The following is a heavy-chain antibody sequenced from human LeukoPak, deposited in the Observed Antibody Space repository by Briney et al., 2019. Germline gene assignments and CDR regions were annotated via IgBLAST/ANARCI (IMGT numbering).Heavy chain of an antibody. CDR3: ARLLDNYDY. V-gene: IGHV5-51*01. CDR1: GYSFTSYW. Sequence: GESLKISCKGSGYSFTSYWIGWVRQMPGKGLEWMGIIHPADYDTRYSPSFEGQVTISVDNFINTAYLQWCSLQASDTAMYYCARLLDNYDYWGQGTLVTVSS. D-gene: IGHD3-16*01. J-gene: IGHJ4*02. CDR2: IHPADYDT.